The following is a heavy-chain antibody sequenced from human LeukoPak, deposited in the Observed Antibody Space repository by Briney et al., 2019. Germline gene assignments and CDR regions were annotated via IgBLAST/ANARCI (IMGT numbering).Heavy chain of an antibody. D-gene: IGHD3-16*01. CDR3: VTHGGVCGMDV. CDR1: GYIFTNSW. J-gene: IGHJ6*02. V-gene: IGHV5-51*01. Sequence: GESLMISCKGSGYIFTNSWIAWVRQMPEKGLECMGIIYPGDSDTRYSPSFQGQVTISADKSISTAYLQWSSLKASDSAMYYCVTHGGVCGMDVWRQGTTVSVSS. CDR2: IYPGDSDT.